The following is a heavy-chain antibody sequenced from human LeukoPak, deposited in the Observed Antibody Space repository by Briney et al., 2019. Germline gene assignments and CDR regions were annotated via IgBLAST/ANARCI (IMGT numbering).Heavy chain of an antibody. D-gene: IGHD2-15*01. Sequence: PGRSLRLSCAASGFTFSSYGMHWVRQAPGKGLEWEAVISYDGSNKCYADSVKGRFTISRDNSKNTLYLQMNSLRAEDAAVYYCAKGGGYCSGGSCYSFHYFDYWGQGTLVTVSS. CDR2: ISYDGSNK. CDR3: AKGGGYCSGGSCYSFHYFDY. CDR1: GFTFSSYG. J-gene: IGHJ4*02. V-gene: IGHV3-30*18.